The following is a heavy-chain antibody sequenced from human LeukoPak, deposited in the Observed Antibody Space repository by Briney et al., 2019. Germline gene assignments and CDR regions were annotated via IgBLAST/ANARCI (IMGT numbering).Heavy chain of an antibody. Sequence: PGGSLRLSCAASGFTFSSYGMHWVRQAPGKGLEWVAVISYDGSNKYYADSVKGRFTISRDNSKNTLYLQMNSLRAEDTAVYYCAKDMEEQWLVHYFDYWGQGTLVTVSS. CDR1: GFTFSSYG. D-gene: IGHD6-19*01. CDR2: ISYDGSNK. CDR3: AKDMEEQWLVHYFDY. J-gene: IGHJ4*02. V-gene: IGHV3-30*18.